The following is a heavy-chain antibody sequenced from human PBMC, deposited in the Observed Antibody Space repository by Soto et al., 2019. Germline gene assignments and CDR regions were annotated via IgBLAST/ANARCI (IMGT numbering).Heavy chain of an antibody. V-gene: IGHV3-30*03. Sequence: GGSLRLSCAASGFTFNNYGMHWVRQAPGKGLEWVALISIDGSNKYYGDSVKGRFTISRDNSKNTLYLQMNSLRTEDTAIYYCARDDEGGSYCDLGYWGQGTLVTVSS. D-gene: IGHD3-10*01. CDR1: GFTFNNYG. CDR3: ARDDEGGSYCDLGY. CDR2: ISIDGSNK. J-gene: IGHJ4*02.